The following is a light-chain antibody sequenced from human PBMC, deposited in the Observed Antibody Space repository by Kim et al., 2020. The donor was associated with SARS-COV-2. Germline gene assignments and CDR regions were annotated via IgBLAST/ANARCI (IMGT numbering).Light chain of an antibody. Sequence: QSVLTQPPSVSGTPGQTVIISSSGSTSNIGSHSVTWYQQLPGTAPKLLIYNSDRRPSGAPDRFTGSKSGTSASLAISGLQSRDEADYYCAAWDDSLNGYVFGTGTKVTVL. CDR1: TSNIGSHS. J-gene: IGLJ1*01. V-gene: IGLV1-44*01. CDR2: NSD. CDR3: AAWDDSLNGYV.